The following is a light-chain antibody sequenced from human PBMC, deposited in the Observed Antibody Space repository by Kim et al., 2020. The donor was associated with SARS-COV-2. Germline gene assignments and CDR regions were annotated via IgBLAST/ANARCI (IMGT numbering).Light chain of an antibody. CDR1: SSDSGGYNY. CDR3: CSYAANNNVV. V-gene: IGLV2-8*01. CDR2: EVS. Sequence: GQSVIISCTGTSSDSGGYNYVSWYQQHPGKVPKLMIYEVSKRPSGVPDRFSGSKSVNTASLTVSGLQAEDEADYYCCSYAANNNVVFGGGTQLTVL. J-gene: IGLJ3*02.